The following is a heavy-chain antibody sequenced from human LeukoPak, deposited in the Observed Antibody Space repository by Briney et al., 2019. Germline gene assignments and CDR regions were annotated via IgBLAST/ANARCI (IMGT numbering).Heavy chain of an antibody. CDR3: AGHLPVYSSSWYRPYNWFDP. D-gene: IGHD6-13*01. J-gene: IGHJ5*02. V-gene: IGHV4-39*01. CDR2: IYYSGST. Sequence: SETLSLTCTVSGGSISSSSYYWGWIRQPPGKGLEWIGSIYYSGSTYYNPSLKSRVTISVDTSKNQFSLKLSSVTAADTAVYYCAGHLPVYSSSWYRPYNWFDPWGQGTLVTVSS. CDR1: GGSISSSSYY.